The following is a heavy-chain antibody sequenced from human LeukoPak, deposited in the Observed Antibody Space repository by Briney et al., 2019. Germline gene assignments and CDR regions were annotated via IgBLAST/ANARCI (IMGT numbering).Heavy chain of an antibody. J-gene: IGHJ4*02. CDR1: GGTFSSYA. CDR2: INPSGGST. Sequence: ASVKVSCEASGGTFSSYAISWVRQAPGQGLEWMGIINPSGGSTSYAQKFQGRVTMTRDTSTSTVYMELSSLRSEDTAVYYCARDSGMVRGTVDYWGQGTLVTVSS. CDR3: ARDSGMVRGTVDY. D-gene: IGHD3-10*01. V-gene: IGHV1-46*01.